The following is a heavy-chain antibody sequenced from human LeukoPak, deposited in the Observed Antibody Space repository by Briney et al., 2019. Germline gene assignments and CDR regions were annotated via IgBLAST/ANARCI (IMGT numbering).Heavy chain of an antibody. D-gene: IGHD2-2*01. CDR1: GSTFSSYA. CDR2: IIPIFGTA. V-gene: IGHV1-69*01. J-gene: IGHJ4*02. Sequence: SVKVSCKASGSTFSSYAISWVRQAPGQGLEWMGGIIPIFGTANYAQKFQGRVTITADESTSTAYMELSSLRSEDTAVYYCAREMYGYCSSTSCYSGGVYWGQGTLVTVSS. CDR3: AREMYGYCSSTSCYSGGVY.